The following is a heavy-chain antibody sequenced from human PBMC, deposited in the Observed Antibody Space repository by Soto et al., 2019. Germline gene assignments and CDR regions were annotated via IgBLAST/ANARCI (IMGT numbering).Heavy chain of an antibody. Sequence: QVQLVESGGGVVQPGRSLRLSCAASGFTFSSYGMHWVRQAPGKGLEWVAVIWYDGSNKYYADSVKGRFTISRDNSKNTLYLQMNSLRAEDTAVYYCAREDTAHYYYYGMDVWGQGTTVTVSS. CDR3: AREDTAHYYYYGMDV. D-gene: IGHD5-18*01. CDR1: GFTFSSYG. J-gene: IGHJ6*02. CDR2: IWYDGSNK. V-gene: IGHV3-33*01.